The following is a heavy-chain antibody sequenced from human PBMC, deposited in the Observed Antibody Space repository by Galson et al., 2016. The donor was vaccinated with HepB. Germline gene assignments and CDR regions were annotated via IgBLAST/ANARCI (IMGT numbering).Heavy chain of an antibody. J-gene: IGHJ5*02. CDR1: GFTFTSSA. V-gene: IGHV1-58*01. CDR2: IVVGSGNT. D-gene: IGHD3-22*01. Sequence: SVKVSCKASGFTFTSSAVQWVRQARGQRLEWIGWIVVGSGNTNYAQKFQERVTITRDMSTSTAYMELSSLRSEDTAVYYCAAMGPYYDSSGYIPWGQGTPVTVSS. CDR3: AAMGPYYDSSGYIP.